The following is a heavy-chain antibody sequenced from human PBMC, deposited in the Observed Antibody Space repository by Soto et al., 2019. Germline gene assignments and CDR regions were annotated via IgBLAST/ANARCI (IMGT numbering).Heavy chain of an antibody. Sequence: GGSLRLSCAASGFTVSSNYMSWVRQAPGKGLEWVSVIYSGGSTYYADSVKGRFTISRDNSKNTLYLQINSLRAEDTAVYYCASFSSSHRGAFDPWGQGT. D-gene: IGHD6-13*01. CDR3: ASFSSSHRGAFDP. J-gene: IGHJ5*02. CDR2: IYSGGST. V-gene: IGHV3-53*01. CDR1: GFTVSSNY.